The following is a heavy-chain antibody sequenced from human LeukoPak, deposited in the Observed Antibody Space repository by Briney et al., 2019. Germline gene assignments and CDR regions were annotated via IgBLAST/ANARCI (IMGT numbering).Heavy chain of an antibody. J-gene: IGHJ6*02. CDR1: GFNFDTFV. CDR2: ISTSSSYI. Sequence: GGSLRLSCAASGFNFDTFVMNWVRQAPGKGLAWVSSISTSSSYIYYADSVKGRFTISRDNAKNYTAVYFCTRESGDSYLSSYYYGMDVWGQGTTVTVS. V-gene: IGHV3-21*01. D-gene: IGHD2-8*01. CDR3: YYGMDV.